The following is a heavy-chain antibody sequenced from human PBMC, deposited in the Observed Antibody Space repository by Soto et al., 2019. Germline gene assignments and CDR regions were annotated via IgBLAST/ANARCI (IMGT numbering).Heavy chain of an antibody. CDR3: ASDSHLGYYMDV. V-gene: IGHV3-64*01. CDR2: ISSNGGST. D-gene: IGHD3-16*01. J-gene: IGHJ6*03. CDR1: GFTFSSYA. Sequence: GGSLRLSCAASGFTFSSYAMHWVRQAPGKGLEYVSAISSNGGSTYYANSVKGRFTISRDNSKNTLYLQMGSLRAEDMAVYYCASDSHLGYYMDVWGKGTTVTVSS.